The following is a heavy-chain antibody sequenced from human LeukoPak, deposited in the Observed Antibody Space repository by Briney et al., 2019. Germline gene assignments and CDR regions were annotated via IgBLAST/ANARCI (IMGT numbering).Heavy chain of an antibody. CDR1: GFTFSSYW. CDR2: INSDGSST. V-gene: IGHV3-74*01. Sequence: PGGSVRLSCAASGFTFSSYWMHWVRQAPGKGLVWVSRINSDGSSTSYADSVKGRFTISRDNAKNTLYLQMNSLRAEDTAVYYCARGDGYQQEYYYYYMDVWGKGTTVTVSS. CDR3: ARGDGYQQEYYYYYMDV. J-gene: IGHJ6*03. D-gene: IGHD6-13*01.